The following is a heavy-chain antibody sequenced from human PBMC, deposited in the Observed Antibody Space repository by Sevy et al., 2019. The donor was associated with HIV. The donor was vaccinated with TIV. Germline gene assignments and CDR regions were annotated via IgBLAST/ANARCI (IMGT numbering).Heavy chain of an antibody. CDR1: GFTFSSYA. D-gene: IGHD1-26*01. J-gene: IGHJ6*02. CDR2: ISYDGSNK. Sequence: GGSLRLSCAASGFTFSSYAMHWVRQAPGKGLEWVAVISYDGSNKYYADSVKGRFTISRDNSKNTLYLQMNSLRAEDTAVYYSARDTYVALLPYYYGMDVWGQGTTVTVSS. CDR3: ARDTYVALLPYYYGMDV. V-gene: IGHV3-30*04.